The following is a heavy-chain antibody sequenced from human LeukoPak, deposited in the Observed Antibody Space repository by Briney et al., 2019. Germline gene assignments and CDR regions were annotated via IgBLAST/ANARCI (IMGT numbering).Heavy chain of an antibody. J-gene: IGHJ4*02. D-gene: IGHD2-8*02. V-gene: IGHV3-23*01. CDR3: TKAPLRSCTGAFCYPFDY. Sequence: PGGTLRLSCAAPGFTFSSHGMSWVRQTPGKGLEWVSATVGSGPDTYHADSVKGRFTVSRDNSRNTLYLQMNSLRVEDTAVYYCTKAPLRSCTGAFCYPFDYWGQGTLVTVSS. CDR1: GFTFSSHG. CDR2: TVGSGPDT.